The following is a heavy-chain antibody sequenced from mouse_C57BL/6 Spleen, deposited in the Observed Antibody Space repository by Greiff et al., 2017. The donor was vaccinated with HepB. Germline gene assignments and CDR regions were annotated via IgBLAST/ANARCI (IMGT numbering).Heavy chain of an antibody. CDR2: ISYDGSN. CDR1: GYSITSGYY. V-gene: IGHV3-6*01. Sequence: EVQLVESGPGLVKPSQSLSLTCSVTGYSITSGYYWNWIRQFPGNKLEWMGYISYDGSNNYNPSLKNRISITRDTSKNQFFLKLNSVTTEDTATYYCATEVVDWGQGTLVTVSA. J-gene: IGHJ3*01. CDR3: ATEVVD. D-gene: IGHD1-1*01.